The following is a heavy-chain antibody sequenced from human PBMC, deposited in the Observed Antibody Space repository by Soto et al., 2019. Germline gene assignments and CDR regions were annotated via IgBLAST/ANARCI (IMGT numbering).Heavy chain of an antibody. CDR2: IDPSDSYT. Sequence: GESLKISCKGSGYSFTSYWISWVRQMPGKGLEWMGRIDPSDSYTNYSPSFQGHATISADKSISTAYLQWSSLKASDTAMYYCVAIIAVAGTTNWGQGTLVTVSS. D-gene: IGHD6-19*01. CDR1: GYSFTSYW. V-gene: IGHV5-10-1*01. J-gene: IGHJ4*02. CDR3: VAIIAVAGTTN.